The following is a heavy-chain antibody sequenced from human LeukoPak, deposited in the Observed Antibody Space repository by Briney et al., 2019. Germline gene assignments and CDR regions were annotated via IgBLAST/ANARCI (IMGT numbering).Heavy chain of an antibody. V-gene: IGHV4-59*11. J-gene: IGHJ4*02. CDR3: ARWGVPSFDF. CDR1: RGFITSHS. Sequence: PSETLSLTCTVSRGFITSHSWGWVRQPPGKGLEWIGHIHYSGTTSYNPSLKSRVTITSDTSNDQFSLTLSSVTAADTAMYYCARWGVPSFDFWGRGTLVTVSS. CDR2: IHYSGTT. D-gene: IGHD3-16*01.